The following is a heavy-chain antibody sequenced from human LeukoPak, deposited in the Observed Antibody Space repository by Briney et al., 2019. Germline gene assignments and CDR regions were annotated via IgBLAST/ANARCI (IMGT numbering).Heavy chain of an antibody. CDR1: GYTFTSYG. D-gene: IGHD3-10*01. V-gene: IGHV1-18*01. CDR3: ARSRADLLWFGEQPTDAFDV. J-gene: IGHJ3*01. Sequence: ASVTVSCKASGYTFTSYGISWVRQAPGQGLEWMGWISAYNGNTNYAQKLQGRVTLTTDTSTSTASMELRSLRSDDTAVYYCARSRADLLWFGEQPTDAFDVWGRGTMVTVSS. CDR2: ISAYNGNT.